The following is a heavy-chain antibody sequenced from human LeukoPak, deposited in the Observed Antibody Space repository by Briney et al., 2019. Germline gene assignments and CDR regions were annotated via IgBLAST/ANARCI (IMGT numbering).Heavy chain of an antibody. V-gene: IGHV3-9*01. Sequence: GGSLRLSCAASGFTFDDYAMHWVRQAPGKGLEWVSGISWNSGSIGYADSVKDRFTISRDNAKNSLYLQMNSLRAEDTALYYCAKDFQTGYSSGWYGREHAFDIWGQGTMVTVSS. J-gene: IGHJ3*02. D-gene: IGHD6-19*01. CDR3: AKDFQTGYSSGWYGREHAFDI. CDR2: ISWNSGSI. CDR1: GFTFDDYA.